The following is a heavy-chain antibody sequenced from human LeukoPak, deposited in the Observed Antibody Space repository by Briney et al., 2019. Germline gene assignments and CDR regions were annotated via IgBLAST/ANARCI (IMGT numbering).Heavy chain of an antibody. CDR1: GFTFSSYW. V-gene: IGHV3-7*01. J-gene: IGHJ4*02. D-gene: IGHD2-15*01. CDR2: IKQDGSEK. Sequence: PGGSLRLSCAASGFTFSSYWMNWVRQAPGKGLEWVANIKQDGSEKYYVDSVNGRFTISRDNAKNSLYLQMNSLRVEDTAVYYRARPPNHCSGGTCYFPFDCWGQGTLVTVSS. CDR3: ARPPNHCSGGTCYFPFDC.